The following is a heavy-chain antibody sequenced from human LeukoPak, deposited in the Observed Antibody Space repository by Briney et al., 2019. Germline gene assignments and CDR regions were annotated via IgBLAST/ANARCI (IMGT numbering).Heavy chain of an antibody. CDR3: ARDPFHGSLDI. CDR1: GFSFSTSW. D-gene: IGHD2-15*01. V-gene: IGHV3-7*01. Sequence: GGSLRLSCTASGFSFSTSWMTWVRQAPGTGLEWVAHINQDDTRNNYVDSVKGRFIVSRDNAQNSLFLQMNSLRAEDTALYYCARDPFHGSLDIWGQGITVTVSS. J-gene: IGHJ3*02. CDR2: INQDDTRN.